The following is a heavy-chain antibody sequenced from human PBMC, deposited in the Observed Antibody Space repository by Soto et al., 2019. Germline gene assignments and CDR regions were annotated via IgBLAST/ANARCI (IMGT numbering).Heavy chain of an antibody. D-gene: IGHD6-13*01. Sequence: SETLSLTCTVSGGSVSSGSYYWSWIRQPPGKGLEWIGYIYYSGSTNYNPSLKSRVTISVDTSKNQFSLKLSSVTAADTAVYYCARVRSSSWYRHAFDIWGQGIMVTVSS. CDR2: IYYSGST. V-gene: IGHV4-61*01. J-gene: IGHJ3*02. CDR1: GGSVSSGSYY. CDR3: ARVRSSSWYRHAFDI.